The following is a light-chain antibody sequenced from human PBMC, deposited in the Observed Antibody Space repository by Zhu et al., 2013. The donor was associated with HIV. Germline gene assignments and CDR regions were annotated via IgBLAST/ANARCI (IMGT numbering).Light chain of an antibody. CDR3: QHQNSYPLT. CDR2: DAS. V-gene: IGKV1-9*01. CDR1: QGISSD. Sequence: DIQLTQSPSFLSASVGDRVIITCRASQGISSDLAWYQQKPGKAPNLLIYDASTLQSGVPSRFSGSGSGAEFTLTINSLQPEDFATYYCQHQNSYPLTFGGGTEVEIK. J-gene: IGKJ4*01.